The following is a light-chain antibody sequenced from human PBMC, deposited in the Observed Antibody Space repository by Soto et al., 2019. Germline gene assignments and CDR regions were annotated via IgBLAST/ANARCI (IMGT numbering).Light chain of an antibody. J-gene: IGKJ4*01. V-gene: IGKV1-39*01. CDR2: GAS. CDR3: QQSYDSPPT. Sequence: DIQMTQSPSTLSASVGDRVTITCRASQTINNYLNGYQQKAGEAPKCLIYGASSLQSGVSSRFSGRGSGTDYTLTISSLQPEDFATYYCQQSYDSPPTFGGGTKVEIK. CDR1: QTINNY.